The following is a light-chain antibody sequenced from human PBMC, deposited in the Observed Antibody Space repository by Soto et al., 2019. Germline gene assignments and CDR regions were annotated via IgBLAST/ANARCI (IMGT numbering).Light chain of an antibody. V-gene: IGKV3-15*01. CDR2: DVS. J-gene: IGKJ5*01. CDR1: QGVTTN. CDR3: QQYNNWPYS. Sequence: EIVRTHAPSTLSVSPLERARLSFMAGQGVTTNFAWYQQKSGQSPRLLIYDVSIRATGVPARFSGTGSETDFTLTISGLQSEDSAVYFCQQYNNWPYSFGQGTRLEIK.